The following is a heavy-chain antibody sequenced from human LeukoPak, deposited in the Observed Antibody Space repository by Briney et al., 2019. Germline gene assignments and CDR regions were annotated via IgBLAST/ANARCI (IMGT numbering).Heavy chain of an antibody. D-gene: IGHD6-13*01. J-gene: IGHJ2*01. CDR2: ISYDGSNK. Sequence: PGRSLRLSCAASGFTFRSYDMHWVRQAPGKGLQWVAVISYDGSNKYHTESVKGRFTISRDNSKNTLYLQMNSLRAEDTAVYYCAKDSEIAAAGSYWYFDLWGRGTLVTVSS. V-gene: IGHV3-30*18. CDR3: AKDSEIAAAGSYWYFDL. CDR1: GFTFRSYD.